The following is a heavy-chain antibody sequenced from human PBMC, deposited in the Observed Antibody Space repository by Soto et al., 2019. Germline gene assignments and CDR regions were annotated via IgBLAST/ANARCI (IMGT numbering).Heavy chain of an antibody. CDR2: ISGSGAST. CDR3: AKDQDTSSPLCMDV. Sequence: EVQLLESGGGLVQPGGSLRLSCAASGFTFSSYAMSWVRQAPGKWLEWVSAISGSGASTYYAASVKGRFTISRDHSKNTLYLQMNSLRAEDTAVYYCAKDQDTSSPLCMDVWGKGTTVTVSS. CDR1: GFTFSSYA. D-gene: IGHD6-6*01. J-gene: IGHJ6*03. V-gene: IGHV3-23*01.